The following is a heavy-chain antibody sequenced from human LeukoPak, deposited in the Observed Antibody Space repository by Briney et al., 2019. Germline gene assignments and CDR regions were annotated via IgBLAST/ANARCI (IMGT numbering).Heavy chain of an antibody. CDR2: ISGSGGST. CDR3: ARGYPGYMDV. V-gene: IGHV3-23*01. Sequence: GGSLRLSCAASGFTFSTYAMSWVRQAPGKGLEWVSGISGSGGSTYYADSVKGRFTISRDNSKNTLYLQMNSLRAEDTAVYYCARGYPGYMDVWGKGTTVTVSS. D-gene: IGHD3-16*02. CDR1: GFTFSTYA. J-gene: IGHJ6*03.